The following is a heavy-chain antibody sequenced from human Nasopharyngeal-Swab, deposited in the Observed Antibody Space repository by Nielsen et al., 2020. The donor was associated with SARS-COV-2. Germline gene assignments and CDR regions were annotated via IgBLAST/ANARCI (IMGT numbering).Heavy chain of an antibody. J-gene: IGHJ6*02. Sequence: GESLKTSCAASGFTFSSYDMHWVRQATGKGLEWVSAIGTAGDTYYPGSVKGRFTISRENAKNSLYLQMNSLRAGDTAVYYCARAGVATSYYYYFGMDVWGQGTTVTVSS. V-gene: IGHV3-13*01. CDR1: GFTFSSYD. CDR2: IGTAGDT. D-gene: IGHD5-12*01. CDR3: ARAGVATSYYYYFGMDV.